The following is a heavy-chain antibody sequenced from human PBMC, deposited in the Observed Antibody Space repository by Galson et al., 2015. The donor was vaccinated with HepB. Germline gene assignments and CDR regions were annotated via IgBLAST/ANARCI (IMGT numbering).Heavy chain of an antibody. CDR3: ARANYYDSSGYFDY. D-gene: IGHD3-22*01. CDR1: GSTFNTYG. Sequence: SLRLSCAASGSTFNTYGMHWVRQTPDKGLEWVAVLWYDGSNEYYVDSVKGRFTISRDNSENTLYLQMNNLRAEDTAVYFCARANYYDSSGYFDYWGQGTLVSVSS. CDR2: LWYDGSNE. V-gene: IGHV3-33*01. J-gene: IGHJ4*02.